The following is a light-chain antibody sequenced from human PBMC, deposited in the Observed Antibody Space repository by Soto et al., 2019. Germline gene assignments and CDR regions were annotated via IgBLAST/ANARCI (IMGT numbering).Light chain of an antibody. CDR3: SSYTDSSFVI. CDR1: SSDIGDYKY. V-gene: IGLV2-14*03. CDR2: DVS. J-gene: IGLJ2*01. Sequence: QSALTRPASVSGSPGQSITISCTGTSSDIGDYKYVSWYKQHPGKAPKLMIYDVSNRPSGVSNRFSGSKSGNTASLTISGLQAEDEADYYCSSYTDSSFVIFGGGTKLTVL.